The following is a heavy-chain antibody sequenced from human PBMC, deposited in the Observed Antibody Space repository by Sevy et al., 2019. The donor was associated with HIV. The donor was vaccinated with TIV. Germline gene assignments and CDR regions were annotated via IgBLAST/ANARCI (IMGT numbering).Heavy chain of an antibody. Sequence: GGSLRLSCAASGFTFSSYSMNWVRQAPGKGLEWVSYISSSSSTIYYADSVKGRFTISRDNAKNSLYLQMNSLRDEDTAVYYYAGVDVVVVEGSYYYYGMDVWGQGTTVTVSS. D-gene: IGHD2-15*01. CDR2: ISSSSSTI. V-gene: IGHV3-48*02. CDR3: AGVDVVVVEGSYYYYGMDV. J-gene: IGHJ6*02. CDR1: GFTFSSYS.